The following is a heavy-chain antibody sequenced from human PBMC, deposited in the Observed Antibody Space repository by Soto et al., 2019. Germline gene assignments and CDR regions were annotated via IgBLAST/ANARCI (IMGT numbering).Heavy chain of an antibody. CDR2: ILVDGRT. Sequence: GGSLRLSCAASGFICSSYDMSWVRQAPGKGLEWVSTILVDGRTFYVDSVKGRFTISRDSSQNTVFLQVNSLTAGDTALYYCAKATATGGGAFDICGQGTMVTVSS. D-gene: IGHD2-8*02. J-gene: IGHJ3*02. CDR1: GFICSSYD. CDR3: AKATATGGGAFDI. V-gene: IGHV3-23*01.